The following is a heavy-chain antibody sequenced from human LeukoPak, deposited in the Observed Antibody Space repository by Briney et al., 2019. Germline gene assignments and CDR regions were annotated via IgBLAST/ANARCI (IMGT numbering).Heavy chain of an antibody. D-gene: IGHD7-27*01. CDR3: VRGGTGDGNYFDY. Sequence: GGPLRLSCAASGFNFNTYSFNWVRQAPGKGLEWLSYVSPDDKTRYYADSVKGRFTTTRDNAKNSQYLQMSSLRAEDTALYFCVRGGTGDGNYFDYWGQGTLVTVSS. J-gene: IGHJ4*02. V-gene: IGHV3-48*01. CDR2: VSPDDKTR. CDR1: GFNFNTYS.